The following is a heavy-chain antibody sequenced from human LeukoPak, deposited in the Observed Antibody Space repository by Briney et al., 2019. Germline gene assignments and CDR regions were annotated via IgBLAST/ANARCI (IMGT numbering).Heavy chain of an antibody. V-gene: IGHV4-30-4*01. D-gene: IGHD5-12*01. J-gene: IGHJ5*02. CDR1: GGSISSGDYY. CDR3: ARGVPDYNGYVANNWFDP. Sequence: SETLSLTCTVSGGSISSGDYYWSWIRQPPGKGLEWIGYIYYSGSTYYNPSLKSRVTISVDTSKNQFSLKLSSVTAADTAVYYCARGVPDYNGYVANNWFDPWGQGTLVTVSS. CDR2: IYYSGST.